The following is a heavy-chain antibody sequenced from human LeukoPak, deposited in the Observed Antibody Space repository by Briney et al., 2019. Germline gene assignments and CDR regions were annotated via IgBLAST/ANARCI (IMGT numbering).Heavy chain of an antibody. Sequence: ASVKVSCKASGYTFTSYGISWVRQAPRQGLEWMGLISAYNGNTNYAQKLQGRVTMTTDTSTSTAYMELRSLRSDDTAVYYCARDMSRPSYNWFDPWGQGTLVTVSS. V-gene: IGHV1-18*01. CDR3: ARDMSRPSYNWFDP. J-gene: IGHJ5*02. D-gene: IGHD2-15*01. CDR1: GYTFTSYG. CDR2: ISAYNGNT.